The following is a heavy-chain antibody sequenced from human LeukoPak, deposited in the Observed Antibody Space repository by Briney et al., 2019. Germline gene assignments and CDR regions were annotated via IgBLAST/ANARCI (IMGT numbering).Heavy chain of an antibody. V-gene: IGHV3-23*01. CDR2: STGSGGST. Sequence: GGSLRLSCAASGLTFSSYGLSWVRQAPAKGLEWVSSSTGSGGSTHADSVRGRFTISSDNSKSTLYLQMNSLRVEDTAVYYCAKNVSGSGSYSWYFDLWGRGTLVTVSS. CDR3: AKNVSGSGSYSWYFDL. CDR1: GLTFSSYG. D-gene: IGHD1-26*01. J-gene: IGHJ2*01.